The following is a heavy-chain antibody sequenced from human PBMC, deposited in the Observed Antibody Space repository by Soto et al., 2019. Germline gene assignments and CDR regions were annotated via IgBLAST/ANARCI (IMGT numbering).Heavy chain of an antibody. V-gene: IGHV3-48*03. Sequence: GGSLRLSCAASGFTFSSYEMNWVRQAPGKGLEWVSYISSSGSTIYYADSVKGRFTISRDNAKNSLYLQMNSLRAEDTAVYYCARDPLPYGDYVYDYWGQGTLVTRLL. D-gene: IGHD4-17*01. CDR1: GFTFSSYE. CDR3: ARDPLPYGDYVYDY. J-gene: IGHJ4*02. CDR2: ISSSGSTI.